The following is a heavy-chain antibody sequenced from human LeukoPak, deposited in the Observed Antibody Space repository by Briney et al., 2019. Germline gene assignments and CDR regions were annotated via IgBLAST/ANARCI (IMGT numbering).Heavy chain of an antibody. CDR3: AREGITAGVNLHY. D-gene: IGHD1-14*01. Sequence: GGSLSLSCAASGFTFSGYWMHWVRQAPGKGLVWVSRLNSDESNTRYADSVKGRFTTSRDNAKNTLYLQMNSLRAEDTAVYYCAREGITAGVNLHYWGQGTLVTVSS. CDR1: GFTFSGYW. J-gene: IGHJ4*02. V-gene: IGHV3-74*01. CDR2: LNSDESNT.